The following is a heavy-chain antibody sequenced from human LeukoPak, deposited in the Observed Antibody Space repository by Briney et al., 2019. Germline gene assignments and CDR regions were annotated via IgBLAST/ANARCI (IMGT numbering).Heavy chain of an antibody. Sequence: PSETLSLTCAVYGGSFSGYYWSWIRQPPGKGLEWIGEINHSGSTNYNPSLKSRVTISVDTSKNQFSLKLSSVTAADTAVYYCARYYDILTGYYYGMDVWGQGTTATVSS. CDR2: INHSGST. V-gene: IGHV4-34*01. CDR1: GGSFSGYY. D-gene: IGHD3-9*01. J-gene: IGHJ6*02. CDR3: ARYYDILTGYYYGMDV.